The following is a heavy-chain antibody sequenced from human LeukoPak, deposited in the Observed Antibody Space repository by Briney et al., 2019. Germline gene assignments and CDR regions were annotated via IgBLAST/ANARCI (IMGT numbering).Heavy chain of an antibody. D-gene: IGHD5-18*01. CDR2: IYYRSKWYN. CDR1: GDSISSNSAA. CDR3: ARGNGYTYGSYYFDY. V-gene: IGHV6-1*01. Sequence: SQTLSLTCAISGDSISSNSAAWNWIRQSPSRGLEWLGRIYYRSKWYNDYAESVKSRITVNPDTSKNQFSLQLNPVTPEDTAVYFCARGNGYTYGSYYFDYWGQGTLVTVSS. J-gene: IGHJ4*02.